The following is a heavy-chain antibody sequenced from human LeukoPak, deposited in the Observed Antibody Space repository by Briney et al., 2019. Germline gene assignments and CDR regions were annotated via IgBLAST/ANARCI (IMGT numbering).Heavy chain of an antibody. J-gene: IGHJ5*02. CDR1: GFTVSSNY. CDR3: AKCGRTYYDFWSGYYGWFDP. D-gene: IGHD3-3*01. CDR2: IYSGGST. V-gene: IGHV3-53*01. Sequence: GGSLRLSCAASGFTVSSNYMSWVRQAPGKGLEWVSVIYSGGSTYYADSVKGRFTISRDNSKNTLYLQMNSLRAEDTAVYYCAKCGRTYYDFWSGYYGWFDPWGQGTLVTVSS.